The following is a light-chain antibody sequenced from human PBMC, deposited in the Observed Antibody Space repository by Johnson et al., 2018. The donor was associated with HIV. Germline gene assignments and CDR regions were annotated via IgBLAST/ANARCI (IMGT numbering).Light chain of an antibody. J-gene: IGLJ1*01. CDR3: AAWDDSLNGPYV. Sequence: QPVLTQPPSASGTPGHRVTISCSGSSSKIGYNTVNWYQHLPGTAPKLLIYSNNQRPSGVPDRFSGSKSGTSASLAITGLRSEDEADYYCAAWDDSLNGPYVFGSGTKVTVL. CDR2: SNN. CDR1: SSKIGYNT. V-gene: IGLV1-44*01.